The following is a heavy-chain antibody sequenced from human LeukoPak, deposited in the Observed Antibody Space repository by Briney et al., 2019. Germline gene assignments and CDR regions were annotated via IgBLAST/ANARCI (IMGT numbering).Heavy chain of an antibody. CDR1: GGSISSYY. CDR2: IYTSGST. J-gene: IGHJ4*02. V-gene: IGHV4-4*07. CDR3: ARDYYDSSGYYFHFDY. Sequence: PSETLSLTCTVSGGSISSYYWSWIRQPAGKGLEWIGRIYTSGSTNYNPSLKSRVTMSVDTSKSQFSLKLSSVTAADTAVYYCARDYYDSSGYYFHFDYWGQGTPVTVSS. D-gene: IGHD3-22*01.